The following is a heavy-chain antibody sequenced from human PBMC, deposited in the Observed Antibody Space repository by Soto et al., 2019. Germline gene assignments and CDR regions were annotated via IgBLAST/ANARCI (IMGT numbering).Heavy chain of an antibody. Sequence: PGGSLRLSCAASGFTFITYGMHWVRQAPGKGLEWVAVIWYDGSKKYYADSVKGRFTIPRDNSKNTLYLQMNSLRVDDTAVYYCTTRTKGLRMAYFDYWGQGTLVTVSS. V-gene: IGHV3-33*01. CDR3: TTRTKGLRMAYFDY. CDR1: GFTFITYG. CDR2: IWYDGSKK. J-gene: IGHJ4*02. D-gene: IGHD2-15*01.